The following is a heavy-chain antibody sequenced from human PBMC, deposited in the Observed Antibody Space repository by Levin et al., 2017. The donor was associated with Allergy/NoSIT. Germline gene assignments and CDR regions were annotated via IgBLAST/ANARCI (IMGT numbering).Heavy chain of an antibody. Sequence: SGGSLRLSCAGSGFTFSTHYMHWVRQAPGKGLVWVSRISDDTSKTNYADSVKGRFTISRDNAKDTLYLQMNSLRAEDTAVYYCARGIVGASVAFDIWGQGTLVTVSS. CDR2: ISDDTSKT. J-gene: IGHJ3*02. CDR3: ARGIVGASVAFDI. V-gene: IGHV3-74*01. CDR1: GFTFSTHY. D-gene: IGHD1-26*01.